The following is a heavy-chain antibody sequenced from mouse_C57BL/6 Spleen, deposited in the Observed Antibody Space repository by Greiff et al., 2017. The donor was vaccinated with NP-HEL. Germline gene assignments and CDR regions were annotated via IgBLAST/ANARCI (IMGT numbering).Heavy chain of an antibody. CDR1: GYTFTDYY. V-gene: IGHV1-76*01. Sequence: QVQLQQSGAELVRPGASVKLSCKASGYTFTDYYINWVKQRPGQGLEWIARIYPGSGNTYYNEKFKGKATLTAEKSSSTAYMQLSSLTSEDSAVYFCARRARGYGYYFDYWGQGTTLTVSS. D-gene: IGHD1-2*01. CDR3: ARRARGYGYYFDY. J-gene: IGHJ2*01. CDR2: IYPGSGNT.